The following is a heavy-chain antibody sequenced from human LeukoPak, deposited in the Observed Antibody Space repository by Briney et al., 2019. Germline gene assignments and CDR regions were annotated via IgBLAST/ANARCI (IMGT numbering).Heavy chain of an antibody. CDR1: GFSVDGNY. V-gene: IGHV3-23*01. J-gene: IGHJ4*02. CDR2: ISVSGVST. CDR3: AKSARVIAVEIDY. Sequence: GGSLRLSCAASGFSVDGNYMSWVRQAPGKGLEWVSGISVSGVSTNYADSVKGRFTISRDNSKNTLYLQMNSLRAEDTAVYYCAKSARVIAVEIDYWGQGTLVTVSS. D-gene: IGHD6-19*01.